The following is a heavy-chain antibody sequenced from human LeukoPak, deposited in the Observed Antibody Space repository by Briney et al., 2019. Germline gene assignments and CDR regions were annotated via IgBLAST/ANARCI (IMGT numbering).Heavy chain of an antibody. CDR1: GYTFTNYG. Sequence: ASVKVSFKSAGYTFTNYGISWVRQAPGQGLEWMGCISAYSGNTNSAQKLQGRVTMTTDTSTSTAYMELRSLRSDDTAVYYCARDIGVPAATYYFDYWGQGTLVTVSS. J-gene: IGHJ4*02. V-gene: IGHV1-18*01. CDR3: ARDIGVPAATYYFDY. D-gene: IGHD2-2*01. CDR2: ISAYSGNT.